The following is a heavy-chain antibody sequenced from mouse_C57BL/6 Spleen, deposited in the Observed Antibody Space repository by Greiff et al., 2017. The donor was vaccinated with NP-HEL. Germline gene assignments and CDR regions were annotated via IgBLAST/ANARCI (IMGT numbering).Heavy chain of an antibody. V-gene: IGHV3-6*01. CDR3: AGGPSPYAMDY. Sequence: VQLKESGPGLVKPSQSLSLTCSATGYSITSGSYWNLIRQLPGNKLEWMGYISYDGSNNYNPSLKNRISITRDTSTNPLFLKLNSVTTEDTATDYCAGGPSPYAMDYWGQGTSVTVSA. J-gene: IGHJ4*01. CDR1: GYSITSGSY. CDR2: ISYDGSN.